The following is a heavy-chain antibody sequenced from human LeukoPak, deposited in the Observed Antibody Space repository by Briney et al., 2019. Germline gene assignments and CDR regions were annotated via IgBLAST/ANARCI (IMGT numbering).Heavy chain of an antibody. D-gene: IGHD4-17*01. Sequence: GGSLRLSCAASGFTFSSYWMSWVRQAPGKGLEWVANIKQGGSEKYYVDSVKGRFTISRDNAKNSLYLQMDSLRAEDTAVYYCARPLNDYGDYYFDYWGQGTLVTVSS. J-gene: IGHJ4*02. CDR2: IKQGGSEK. CDR3: ARPLNDYGDYYFDY. V-gene: IGHV3-7*01. CDR1: GFTFSSYW.